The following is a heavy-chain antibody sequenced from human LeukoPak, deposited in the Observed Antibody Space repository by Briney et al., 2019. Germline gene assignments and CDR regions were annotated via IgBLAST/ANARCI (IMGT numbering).Heavy chain of an antibody. D-gene: IGHD2-15*01. J-gene: IGHJ5*02. CDR3: ARGGYCSGGSCYTDNWFDP. Sequence: GESLKISCEGFGYSFISYWIAWVRQMPGKGLEWMGIIYPTDSDTRYSPSFQGQVTISADKSISTAYLQWSSLKASDTAMYYCARGGYCSGGSCYTDNWFDPWGQGTLVTVSS. CDR2: IYPTDSDT. V-gene: IGHV5-51*01. CDR1: GYSFISYW.